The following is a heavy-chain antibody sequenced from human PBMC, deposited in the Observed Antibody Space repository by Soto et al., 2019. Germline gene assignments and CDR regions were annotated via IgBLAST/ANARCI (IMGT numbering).Heavy chain of an antibody. CDR3: ARESSPLGYCSSTSCFGFDP. Sequence: QVQLQESGPGLVKPSQTLSLTCTVSGGSISSGGYYWSWIRQHPGKGLEWIGSIYYSGSTYYNPSLKSRVTISVDTSKNQFSLKLSSVPAADTAVYYCARESSPLGYCSSTSCFGFDPWGQGTLVTVSS. D-gene: IGHD2-2*01. J-gene: IGHJ5*02. CDR1: GGSISSGGYY. V-gene: IGHV4-31*03. CDR2: IYYSGST.